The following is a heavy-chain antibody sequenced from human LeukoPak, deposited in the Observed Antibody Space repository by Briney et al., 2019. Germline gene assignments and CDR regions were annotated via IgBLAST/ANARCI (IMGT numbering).Heavy chain of an antibody. V-gene: IGHV4-4*02. CDR2: IYHSGST. CDR1: GGSISSSNW. CDR3: ARDPDYGAGAKMDV. Sequence: SETLSLTCGASGGSISSSNWWSWVRQPPGKGLEWIGQIYHSGSTNYNPSLKSRVTISVDKSKNQSSLKLSSVTAADTAVYYCARDPDYGAGAKMDVWGQGTTVTVFS. J-gene: IGHJ6*02. D-gene: IGHD4-17*01.